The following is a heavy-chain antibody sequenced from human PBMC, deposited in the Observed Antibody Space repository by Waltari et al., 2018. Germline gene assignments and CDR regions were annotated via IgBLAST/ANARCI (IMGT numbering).Heavy chain of an antibody. D-gene: IGHD2-21*02. Sequence: QVQLVQSGAEVKKPGSSVKVSCKASGGTFSSYAISWVRQAPGQGLEWMGAISPIVGTANYAQKVQGRVTMTADESTSTAYMELSSLRSEDTAVYYCAAGPIYCGGDCYPDAFDIWGQGTMVTVSS. CDR2: ISPIVGTA. V-gene: IGHV1-69*01. CDR3: AAGPIYCGGDCYPDAFDI. CDR1: GGTFSSYA. J-gene: IGHJ3*02.